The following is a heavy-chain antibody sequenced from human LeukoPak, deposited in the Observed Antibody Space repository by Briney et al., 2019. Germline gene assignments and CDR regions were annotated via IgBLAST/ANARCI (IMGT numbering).Heavy chain of an antibody. CDR2: IYTSGST. V-gene: IGHV4-4*07. CDR3: ATAAQNWNNAPYFDF. J-gene: IGHJ4*02. CDR1: GGSISNYY. Sequence: SETLSLTCTVSGGSISNYYWSWIRQPAGKGLEWIGRIYTSGSTNYNPSLKSRVTMSVDTSKNQFSLKLSSVTAADTAVYYCATAAQNWNNAPYFDFWGQETLVTVSS. D-gene: IGHD1-1*01.